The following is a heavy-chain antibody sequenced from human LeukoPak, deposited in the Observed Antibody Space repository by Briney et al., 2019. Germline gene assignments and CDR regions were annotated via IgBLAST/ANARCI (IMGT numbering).Heavy chain of an antibody. D-gene: IGHD6-19*01. V-gene: IGHV4-39*07. CDR2: IYHSGST. Sequence: SETLSLTYTVSGASISTSGYFWSWIRQPPGKGLEWIGSIYHSGSTYYNPSLKSRVTISVDTSKNQFSLKLSSVAAADTAVYYCARGAVALDYWGQGTLVTVSS. J-gene: IGHJ4*02. CDR1: GASISTSGYF. CDR3: ARGAVALDY.